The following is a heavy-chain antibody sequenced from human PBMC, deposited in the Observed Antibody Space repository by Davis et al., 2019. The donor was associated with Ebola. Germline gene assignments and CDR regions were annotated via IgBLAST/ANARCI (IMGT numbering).Heavy chain of an antibody. CDR1: GFAFNSHS. Sequence: GGSLRLSCAGSGFAFNSHSMNWVRQAPGKGLDWVSSISSDSRYIFYADSVKGRFTISRDNAKNSLYLQMNSLRAEDTAVYYCARTPFVSFGMDVWGQGTTVTVSS. CDR3: ARTPFVSFGMDV. CDR2: ISSDSRYI. J-gene: IGHJ6*02. D-gene: IGHD2/OR15-2a*01. V-gene: IGHV3-21*01.